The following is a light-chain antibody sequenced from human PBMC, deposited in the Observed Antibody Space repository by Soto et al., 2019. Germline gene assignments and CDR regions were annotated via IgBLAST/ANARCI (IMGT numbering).Light chain of an antibody. CDR2: EVS. CDR3: SSYTSSSWV. Sequence: QSAPTQPASVSGSPGQPITISCTGTSSDVGGYNYVSWYQQHPGKAPKLMIYEVSNRPSGVSNRFSGSKSGNTASLTISGLQAEDEADYYCSSYTSSSWVFGGGTKLTVL. V-gene: IGLV2-14*01. J-gene: IGLJ3*02. CDR1: SSDVGGYNY.